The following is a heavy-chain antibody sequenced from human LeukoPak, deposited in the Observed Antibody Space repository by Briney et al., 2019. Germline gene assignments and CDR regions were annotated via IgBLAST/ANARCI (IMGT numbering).Heavy chain of an antibody. CDR1: GFSFSSFA. CDR3: AKRITEAAGIYFDS. D-gene: IGHD6-19*01. Sequence: GGSLRLSCAGSGFSFSSFAMTWVRQAPGKGLGWVSTIYGGGTNTFYADSVKGRFTISRDDSKNMQFLEMDSLRPEDTAVYFCAKRITEAAGIYFDSWGQGTLVTVSS. V-gene: IGHV3-23*01. J-gene: IGHJ4*02. CDR2: IYGGGTNT.